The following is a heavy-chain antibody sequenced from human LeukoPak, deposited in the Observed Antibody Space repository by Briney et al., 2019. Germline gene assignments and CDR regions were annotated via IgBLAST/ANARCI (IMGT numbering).Heavy chain of an antibody. CDR2: MNPNSGNT. CDR1: GYTFTSYD. CDR3: ASQGGFDPINYSMDV. Sequence: ASVKVSCKASGYTFTSYDINWVRQATGQGLEWMGWMNPNSGNTGYAQKFQGRVTMTRNTSISTAYMELSSLRSEDTAVYYCASQGGFDPINYSMDVWGQGTTVTVSS. V-gene: IGHV1-8*01. D-gene: IGHD5-12*01. J-gene: IGHJ6*02.